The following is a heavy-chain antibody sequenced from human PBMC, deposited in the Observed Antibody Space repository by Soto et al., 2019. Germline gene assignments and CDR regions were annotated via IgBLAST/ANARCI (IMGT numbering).Heavy chain of an antibody. J-gene: IGHJ3*02. D-gene: IGHD2-21*01. CDR2: ISSRGSSI. CDR3: ARSRCCGGNCYVGRGDGAFEI. Sequence: QVQLVESGGGLVKPGGSLRLSCAASGFTFSDYYMTWFRQAPGKGLEWVSYISSRGSSIYYVDSVKGRFTISRDNTKSSLFLQMNSLRAEDTAVYYRARSRCCGGNCYVGRGDGAFEIWGQGTMVTVSS. V-gene: IGHV3-11*01. CDR1: GFTFSDYY.